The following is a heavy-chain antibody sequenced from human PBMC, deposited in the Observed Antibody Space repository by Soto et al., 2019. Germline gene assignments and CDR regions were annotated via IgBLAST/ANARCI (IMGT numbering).Heavy chain of an antibody. V-gene: IGHV1-69*10. Sequence: VKVSCKASGGTFSSYTISWVRQAPGQGLEWMGRIIPILGIANYAQKFQGRVTITADNAKNTLYLQMNSLRVEDTAVYYCAREFYDGSNYHQTDAFDVWGQGTMVTVSS. CDR3: AREFYDGSNYHQTDAFDV. D-gene: IGHD3-22*01. J-gene: IGHJ3*01. CDR2: IIPILGIA. CDR1: GGTFSSYT.